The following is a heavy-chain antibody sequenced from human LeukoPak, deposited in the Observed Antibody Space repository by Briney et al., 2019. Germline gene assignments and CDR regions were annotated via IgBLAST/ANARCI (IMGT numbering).Heavy chain of an antibody. CDR1: GYTFTSYA. V-gene: IGHV1-3*01. CDR3: ARTKAIGYGDYVD. J-gene: IGHJ4*02. D-gene: IGHD4-17*01. CDR2: NNAGNGNT. Sequence: ASVKVSCKASGYTFTSYAMHWVRQAPGQRLEWMGWNNAGNGNTKYSQKFQGRVTITRDTSASTAYMELSSLRSEDTAVYYCARTKAIGYGDYVDWGQGTLVTVSS.